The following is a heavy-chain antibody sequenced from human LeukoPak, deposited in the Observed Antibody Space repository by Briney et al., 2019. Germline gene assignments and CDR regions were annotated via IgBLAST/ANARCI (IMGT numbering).Heavy chain of an antibody. CDR3: STLTSRGLSDS. J-gene: IGHJ4*02. CDR2: IKSKADGETI. CDR1: GFTFTNAW. V-gene: IGHV3-15*07. Sequence: GGSLRLSCAASGFTFTNAWMNWVRQAPGKGLEWAGRIKSKADGETIDYAAPVKGRFTFSRDDSKNMLYLQMNSLKSEDTAVYYCSTLTSRGLSDSWGQGTLVTVSS. D-gene: IGHD1-20*01.